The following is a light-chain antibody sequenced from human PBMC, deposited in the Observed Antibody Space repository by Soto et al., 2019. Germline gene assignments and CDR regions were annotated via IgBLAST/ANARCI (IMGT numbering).Light chain of an antibody. Sequence: DIQMTQSPSTLSASVGDRVTITCRASQSISSWLAWYQQKPGKAPKLLIYDASSLESEVPSRFSGSGSGTAFTLTIMHLQTDDFATYYCQQYNSYSGTFGQGTKVEIK. CDR3: QQYNSYSGT. J-gene: IGKJ1*01. V-gene: IGKV1-5*01. CDR1: QSISSW. CDR2: DAS.